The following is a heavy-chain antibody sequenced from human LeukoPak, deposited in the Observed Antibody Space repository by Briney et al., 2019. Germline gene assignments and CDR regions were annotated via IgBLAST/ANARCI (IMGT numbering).Heavy chain of an antibody. Sequence: GASVKVSRKASGYTFTSYYMHWVRQAPGQGLEWMGIINPSGGSTSYAQKFQGRVTMTRDTSTSTVYMELSSLRSEDTAVYYCARDDRGDLLRFLEWLLYYWGQGTLVTVSS. D-gene: IGHD3-3*01. V-gene: IGHV1-46*01. CDR1: GYTFTSYY. J-gene: IGHJ4*02. CDR2: INPSGGST. CDR3: ARDDRGDLLRFLEWLLYY.